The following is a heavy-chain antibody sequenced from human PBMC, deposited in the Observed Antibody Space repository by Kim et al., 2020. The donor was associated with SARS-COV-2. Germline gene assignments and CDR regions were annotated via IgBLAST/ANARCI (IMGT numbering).Heavy chain of an antibody. J-gene: IGHJ4*02. Sequence: LKSRVTISVDTSKNQFSLRLSSVAAAETAEYYCARGGRPYDYDTPYYFDYWGQGTLVTVSS. CDR3: ARGGRPYDYDTPYYFDY. D-gene: IGHD3-22*01. V-gene: IGHV4-34*01.